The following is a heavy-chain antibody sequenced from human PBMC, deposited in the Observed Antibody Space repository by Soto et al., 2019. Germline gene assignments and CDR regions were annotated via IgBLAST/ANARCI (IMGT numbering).Heavy chain of an antibody. CDR1: GGNISSSSYY. V-gene: IGHV4-39*07. J-gene: IGHJ5*02. D-gene: IGHD1-26*01. CDR3: ARGSSTDWFAP. CDR2: IYYSGST. Sequence: SVTKSLTCTVAGGNISSSSYYWGWISKPPGKGLEWIGSIYYSGSTYYNPSLKSRVTISVDRSKNQFSLKLSSVTAADTAVYYCARGSSTDWFAPWGQGTLVTVSS.